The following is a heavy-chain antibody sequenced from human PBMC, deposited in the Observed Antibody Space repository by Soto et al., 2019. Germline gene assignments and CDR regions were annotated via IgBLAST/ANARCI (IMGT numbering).Heavy chain of an antibody. Sequence: PSETLSLTCTVSGGSISSYYCSWIRQAAGKGLEWIGRIHTSGSPNYNPSLKSRVTMSADTSKNQFSLKLTSVTAADTAVYYCATGGTYFGYWGQGTLVTVSS. CDR2: IHTSGSP. V-gene: IGHV4-4*07. CDR3: ATGGTYFGY. J-gene: IGHJ4*02. CDR1: GGSISSYY.